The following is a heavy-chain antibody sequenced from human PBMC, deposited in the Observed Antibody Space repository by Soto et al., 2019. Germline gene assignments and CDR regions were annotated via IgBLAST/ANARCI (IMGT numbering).Heavy chain of an antibody. CDR3: AKLISQASGRYYFDY. CDR1: GYTFTKYG. CDR2: ISVYNGNT. V-gene: IGHV1-18*01. D-gene: IGHD2-21*01. J-gene: IGHJ4*02. Sequence: QVQLVQSGAEVKKPGTSVKVSCKASGYTFTKYGITWVRQAPGQGLEWMGWISVYNGNTKYGQKFRDRVTMTTDTSTTTAYMELRSLRSDDTAVYYCAKLISQASGRYYFDYWGQGTLVTVSS.